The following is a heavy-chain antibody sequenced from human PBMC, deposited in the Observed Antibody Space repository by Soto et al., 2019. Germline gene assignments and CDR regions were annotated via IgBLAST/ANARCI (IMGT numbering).Heavy chain of an antibody. CDR3: ARPLWFGELLATAFDY. Sequence: SGGSLRLSCAASGFTFSSYGMHWVRQAPGKGLEWVAVIWYDGSNKYYADSVKGRFTISRDNSKNTLYLQMNSLRAEDTAVYYCARPLWFGELLATAFDYWGQGTLVTVSS. V-gene: IGHV3-33*01. CDR1: GFTFSSYG. CDR2: IWYDGSNK. D-gene: IGHD3-10*01. J-gene: IGHJ4*02.